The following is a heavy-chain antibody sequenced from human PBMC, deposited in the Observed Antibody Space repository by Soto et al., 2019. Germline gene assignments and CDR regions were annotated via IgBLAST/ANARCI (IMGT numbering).Heavy chain of an antibody. CDR2: INYNSGSV. J-gene: IGHJ5*02. D-gene: IGHD3-16*01. CDR1: GFTFDVYA. CDR3: ARSSGGVFGIIIEGTNWFAP. V-gene: IGHV3-9*01. Sequence: EVQLVESGGGWVQPGRSLRLSCAASGFTFDVYAMHWVRQAPGKGLEWVSGINYNSGSVGYADSVKGRFTISRDNAKNSLHLQMNSLRAEDTAVYYCARSSGGVFGIIIEGTNWFAPWGQGTLVTVSS.